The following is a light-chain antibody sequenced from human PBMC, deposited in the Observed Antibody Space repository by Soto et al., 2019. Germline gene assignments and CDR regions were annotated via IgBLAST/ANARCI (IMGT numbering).Light chain of an antibody. V-gene: IGLV2-14*01. CDR3: ISYTTSLTYV. Sequence: QSVLTQPASVSGSPGQSITISCTGTSSDVGGYNYVSWYQQHPGKAPKLMISGVSNRPSGVSNRFSGSKSGNTASLTISGLQTEDESDYYCISYTTSLTYVFGTGTKVTVL. CDR2: GVS. CDR1: SSDVGGYNY. J-gene: IGLJ1*01.